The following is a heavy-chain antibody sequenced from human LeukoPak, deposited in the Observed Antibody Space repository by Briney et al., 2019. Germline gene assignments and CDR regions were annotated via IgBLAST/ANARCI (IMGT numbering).Heavy chain of an antibody. CDR2: ISWDGGST. Sequence: GGSLRLSCAASGFTFDDYTMHWVRHAPGKGLEWVSLISWDGGSTYYADSVKGRFTISRDNSKNSLYLQMNSLRTEDTALYYCAKDILPRSSWYYFDYWGQGTLVTVSS. V-gene: IGHV3-43*01. CDR3: AKDILPRSSWYYFDY. J-gene: IGHJ4*02. CDR1: GFTFDDYT. D-gene: IGHD6-13*01.